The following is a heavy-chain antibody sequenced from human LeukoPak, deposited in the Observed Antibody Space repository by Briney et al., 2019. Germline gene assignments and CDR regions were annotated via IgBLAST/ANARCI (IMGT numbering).Heavy chain of an antibody. Sequence: ASVKVSCKVSGYTLTELSMHWVRQAPGKGLEWMGGFDPEDGETIYAQKFQSRVTMTEDTSTDTAYMELSSLRSEDTAVYYCATGIAVAGFGPYFDYWGQGTLVTVSS. CDR2: FDPEDGET. J-gene: IGHJ4*02. CDR3: ATGIAVAGFGPYFDY. CDR1: GYTLTELS. D-gene: IGHD6-19*01. V-gene: IGHV1-24*01.